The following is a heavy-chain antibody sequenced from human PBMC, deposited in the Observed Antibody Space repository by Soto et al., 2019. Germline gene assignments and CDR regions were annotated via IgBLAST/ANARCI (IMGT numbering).Heavy chain of an antibody. CDR1: GFTFSTYG. V-gene: IGHV3-33*01. D-gene: IGHD1-26*01. Sequence: QVQLVESGGGVVQPGRSLRLSCAASGFTFSTYGMHWVRQAPGKGLEWVAVIWYDGSDKYYADSVKGRFTISRDNSKNTLYLQMNSLIAEDTAMYYCARGQLRIDYWGQGALVTVSS. J-gene: IGHJ4*02. CDR3: ARGQLRIDY. CDR2: IWYDGSDK.